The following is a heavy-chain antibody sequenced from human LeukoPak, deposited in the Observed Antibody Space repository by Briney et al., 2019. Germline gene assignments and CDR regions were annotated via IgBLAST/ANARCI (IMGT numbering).Heavy chain of an antibody. J-gene: IGHJ6*03. CDR3: AKSSAALPYYYYYMDV. D-gene: IGHD1-26*01. CDR2: ISGSGGST. V-gene: IGHV3-23*01. CDR1: GFTFSSYA. Sequence: PGGSLRLSCAASGFTFSSYAMSWVGQAPGKGLEWVSAISGSGGSTYYADSVKGRFTISRDNSKNTLYLQMNSLRAEDTAVYYCAKSSAALPYYYYYMDVWGKGTTVTVSS.